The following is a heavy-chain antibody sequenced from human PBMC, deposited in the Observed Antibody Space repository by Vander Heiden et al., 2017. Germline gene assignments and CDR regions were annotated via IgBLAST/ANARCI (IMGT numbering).Heavy chain of an antibody. Sequence: EVQLLESGGGLVQPGGSLRLSCAASGFTFSSYAMTWVRQAPGKGLEWVSAITGPGSSTAYADSVKGRFIISRDNSKNALYMQMNSLRAEDTAVYYCAKDPHPNYWYFDLWGRVTLVTVS. V-gene: IGHV3-23*01. CDR3: AKDPHPNYWYFDL. J-gene: IGHJ2*01. CDR1: GFTFSSYA. CDR2: ITGPGSST.